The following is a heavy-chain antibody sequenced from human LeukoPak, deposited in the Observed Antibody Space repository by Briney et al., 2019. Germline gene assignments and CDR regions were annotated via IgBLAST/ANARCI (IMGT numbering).Heavy chain of an antibody. CDR3: ASRSSYSYGPTDY. Sequence: NPSETLSLTCTVSGTSISSSSYYWGWIRQPPGKGLEWIGSIYYSGSTYYKPSLKSRVTISVDTSKNQFSLKLSSVTAADTAVHYCASRSSYSYGPTDYWGQGTLVTVSS. CDR1: GTSISSSSYY. D-gene: IGHD5-18*01. CDR2: IYYSGST. J-gene: IGHJ4*02. V-gene: IGHV4-39*01.